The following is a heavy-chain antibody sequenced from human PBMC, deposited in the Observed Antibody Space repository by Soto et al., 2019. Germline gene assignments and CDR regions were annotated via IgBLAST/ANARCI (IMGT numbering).Heavy chain of an antibody. D-gene: IGHD2-2*01. CDR1: GFTFSGSA. CDR2: IRSKANSYAT. CDR3: TRPLGYCSSTSCPLGMDV. J-gene: IGHJ6*02. Sequence: EVQLVESGGGLVQPGGSLKLSCAASGFTFSGSAMHWVRQASGKGLEWVGRIRSKANSYATAYAASVKGRFTISRDDSKNTAYLQMNSLKTEDTAVYYCTRPLGYCSSTSCPLGMDVWGQGTTVTVSS. V-gene: IGHV3-73*02.